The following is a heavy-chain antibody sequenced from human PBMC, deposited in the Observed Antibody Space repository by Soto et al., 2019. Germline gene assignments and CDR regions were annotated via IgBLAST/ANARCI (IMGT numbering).Heavy chain of an antibody. CDR2: ISYDGSNK. Sequence: GGSLRLSCAASGFTFSSYAMHWVRQAPGKGLEWVAVISYDGSNKYYADSVKGRFTISRDNSKNTLYLQMNSLRAEDTAVYYCASGQPSNEWLYFDSWGQGTLVTVS. CDR3: ASGQPSNEWLYFDS. V-gene: IGHV3-30-3*01. J-gene: IGHJ4*02. CDR1: GFTFSSYA. D-gene: IGHD5-12*01.